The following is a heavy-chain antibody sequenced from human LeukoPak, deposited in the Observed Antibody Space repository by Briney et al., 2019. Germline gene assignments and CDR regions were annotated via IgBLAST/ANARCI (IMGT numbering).Heavy chain of an antibody. CDR1: GGAISSGSYY. D-gene: IGHD5-18*01. Sequence: SETLSLTCTVSGGAISSGSYYWAWIRQPPGKGLEWIGSYTGNTYYNPSLKSRVTISVDTSNSQFSLKLSSVTAADTAVYYCAKLTWIQRFDYWGQGTLVTVSS. V-gene: IGHV4-39*01. J-gene: IGHJ4*02. CDR2: YTGNT. CDR3: AKLTWIQRFDY.